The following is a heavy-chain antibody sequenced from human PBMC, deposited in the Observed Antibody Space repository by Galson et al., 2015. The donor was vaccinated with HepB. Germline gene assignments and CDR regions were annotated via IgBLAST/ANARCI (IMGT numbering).Heavy chain of an antibody. D-gene: IGHD4-23*01. CDR2: IYDGGSI. J-gene: IGHJ5*01. Sequence: SLRLSCAASGFTVGASYMSWVRQAPGRGLEWVSVIYDGGSIYYADFAKGRFSISRDNSKNTLYLQMSGRRAEDTAVYYCARAGHYGGRGNWFDSWGQGTLVTVSS. CDR1: GFTVGASY. V-gene: IGHV3-66*02. CDR3: ARAGHYGGRGNWFDS.